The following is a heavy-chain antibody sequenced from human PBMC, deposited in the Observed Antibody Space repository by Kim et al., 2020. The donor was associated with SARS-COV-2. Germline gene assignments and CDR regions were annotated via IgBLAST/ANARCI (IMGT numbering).Heavy chain of an antibody. D-gene: IGHD6-13*01. CDR2: INTNTGNP. V-gene: IGHV7-4-1*02. Sequence: ASVKVSCKASGYTFTTYAMNWVRQAPGQGLEWMGWINTNTGNPTYAQGFTGRSVFSLDTSVSTAYLQISSLKAEDTAVYYCARDQQPSRFYYYYGMDVWGQGTTVTVSS. CDR3: ARDQQPSRFYYYYGMDV. J-gene: IGHJ6*02. CDR1: GYTFTTYA.